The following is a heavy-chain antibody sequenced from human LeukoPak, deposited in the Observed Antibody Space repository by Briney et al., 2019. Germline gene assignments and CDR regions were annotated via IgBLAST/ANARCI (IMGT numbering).Heavy chain of an antibody. V-gene: IGHV4-59*01. J-gene: IGHJ4*02. Sequence: SETLSLTCTVSGGSISSYYWSWIRQPPGKGLEWIGYIYYSGSTNYNPSLKSRVTISVDTSKNQFSLKLSSVTAADTAVYYCARVEGVAGGFNFDYWGQGTLVTVSS. CDR1: GGSISSYY. CDR3: ARVEGVAGGFNFDY. D-gene: IGHD6-19*01. CDR2: IYYSGST.